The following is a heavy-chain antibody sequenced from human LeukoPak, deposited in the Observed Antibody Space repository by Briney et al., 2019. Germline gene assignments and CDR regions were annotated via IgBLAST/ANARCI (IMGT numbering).Heavy chain of an antibody. Sequence: SETLSLTCTVSGGSFSGYYWSWIRQPPGKGLEWVGEINRSGSTNYNPSLKRRVPLSVDTSKNQFPLKLSPVTAADQASYYFWRPSSGYSSRWLVDYWGQGSLVTVSS. CDR1: GGSFSGYY. CDR2: INRSGST. V-gene: IGHV4-34*03. J-gene: IGHJ4*01. CDR3: WRPSSGYSSRWLVDY. D-gene: IGHD6-13*01.